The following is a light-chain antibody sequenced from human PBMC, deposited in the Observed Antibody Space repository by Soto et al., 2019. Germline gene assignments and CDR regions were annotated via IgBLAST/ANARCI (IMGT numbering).Light chain of an antibody. CDR1: QGISSY. CDR3: QQRNSYPWT. J-gene: IGKJ1*01. V-gene: IGKV1-9*01. Sequence: DIQLTQSPSFLSASVGDRVTLTCRASQGISSYLAWYQQKPGKAPKLLIYAASTLQSGVPSRFSGSGAGTEFTLTISSLQPEDFATYYCQQRNSYPWTFGQGTKVEIK. CDR2: AAS.